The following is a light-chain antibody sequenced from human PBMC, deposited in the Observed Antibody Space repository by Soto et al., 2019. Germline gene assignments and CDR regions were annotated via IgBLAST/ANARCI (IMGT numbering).Light chain of an antibody. V-gene: IGKV3-15*01. CDR2: GAS. J-gene: IGKJ2*01. CDR1: QGVSSN. CDR3: HQYDNAPQT. Sequence: EIVMTQSPATLSVSPGERATLSCRASQGVSSNLAWYQQKPGQAPRLLIYGASIRAAGIPARFSGSGSGTEFTLTISSLQSEDFAVYYCHQYDNAPQTYGQGTKVEIK.